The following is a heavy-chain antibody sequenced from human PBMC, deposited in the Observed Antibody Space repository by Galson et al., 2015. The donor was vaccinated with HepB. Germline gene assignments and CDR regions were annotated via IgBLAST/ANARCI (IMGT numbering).Heavy chain of an antibody. Sequence: SLRLSCAASGFTFSSYAMSWVRQAPGKGLEWVSAISGSGGSTYYADSVKGRFTISRDNSKNTLYLQMNSLRAEDTAVYYCARDPMSHSGSYFDAFDIWGQGTMVTVSS. CDR1: GFTFSSYA. J-gene: IGHJ3*02. D-gene: IGHD1-26*01. CDR3: ARDPMSHSGSYFDAFDI. V-gene: IGHV3-23*01. CDR2: ISGSGGST.